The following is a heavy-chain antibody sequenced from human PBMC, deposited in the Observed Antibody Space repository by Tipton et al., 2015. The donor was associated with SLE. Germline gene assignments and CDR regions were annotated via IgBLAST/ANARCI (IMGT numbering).Heavy chain of an antibody. CDR2: ISYDGSNK. J-gene: IGHJ4*02. D-gene: IGHD3-10*01. Sequence: SPRLSCAASGFTFSSYAMHWVRQAPGKGLEWVAVISYDGSNKYYADSVKGRFTISRDNSKNTLYLQMNSLRAEDTAVYYCTRGLHGSGSYYTYWGQGTLVTVSS. CDR3: TRGLHGSGSYYTY. CDR1: GFTFSSYA. V-gene: IGHV3-30*04.